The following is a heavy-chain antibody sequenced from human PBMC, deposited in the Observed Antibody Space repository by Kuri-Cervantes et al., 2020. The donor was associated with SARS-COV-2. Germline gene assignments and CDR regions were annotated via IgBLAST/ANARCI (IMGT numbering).Heavy chain of an antibody. V-gene: IGHV4-34*01. D-gene: IGHD6-19*01. CDR2: INHSGST. Sequence: ESLKISCAASGFSFSHSAMHWIRQPPGKGLEWIGEINHSGSTNYNPSLKSRVTISVDTSKNQFSLKLSSVTAADTAVYYCARGVGAAVAGTLITIYYYYGMDVWGQGTTVTVSS. CDR1: GFSFSHSA. CDR3: ARGVGAAVAGTLITIYYYYGMDV. J-gene: IGHJ6*02.